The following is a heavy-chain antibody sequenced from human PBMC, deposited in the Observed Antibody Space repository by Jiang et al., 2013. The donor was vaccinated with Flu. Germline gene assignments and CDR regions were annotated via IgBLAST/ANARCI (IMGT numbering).Heavy chain of an antibody. D-gene: IGHD3-3*01. CDR2: ISHSGST. Sequence: SLTCAVYGGSFSGYYWSWIRQPPGKGLEWIGKISHSGSTNYNPSLKSRVTISVDTSKNQFSLKLRSATAADTAVYYCARRRITLFGVVILADAFDIWGQGTMVTVSS. J-gene: IGHJ3*02. CDR3: ARRRITLFGVVILADAFDI. CDR1: GGSFSGYY. V-gene: IGHV4-34*01.